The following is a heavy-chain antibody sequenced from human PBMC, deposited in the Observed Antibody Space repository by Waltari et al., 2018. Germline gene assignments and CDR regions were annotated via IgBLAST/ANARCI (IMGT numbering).Heavy chain of an antibody. J-gene: IGHJ6*02. V-gene: IGHV1-69*08. D-gene: IGHD3-10*01. CDR1: GGTFSSYA. CDR3: AIPPGVQGVMSPPYYYYGMDV. Sequence: QVQLVQSGAEVKKPGSSVKVSCKASGGTFSSYAISWVRPATGHGLQWMGRIIPIFGTANYAQKFQGRVTITADKSTSTAYMELSSLRSEDTAVYYCAIPPGVQGVMSPPYYYYGMDVWGQGTTVTVSS. CDR2: IIPIFGTA.